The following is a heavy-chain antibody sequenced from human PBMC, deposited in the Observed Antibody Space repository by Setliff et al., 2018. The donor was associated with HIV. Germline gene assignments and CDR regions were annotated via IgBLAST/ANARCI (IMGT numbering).Heavy chain of an antibody. V-gene: IGHV3-48*01. CDR2: ISSSSSTI. Sequence: GGSLRLSCAVSGFTFSSYSMNWVRQAPGKGLEWVSYISSSSSTIYYADSVKGRFTISRDNAKNSLYLQMNSLRAEDTAVYYCARPTGYSSSWYPLDAFDIWGQGTMVTVSS. CDR1: GFTFSSYS. D-gene: IGHD6-13*01. J-gene: IGHJ3*02. CDR3: ARPTGYSSSWYPLDAFDI.